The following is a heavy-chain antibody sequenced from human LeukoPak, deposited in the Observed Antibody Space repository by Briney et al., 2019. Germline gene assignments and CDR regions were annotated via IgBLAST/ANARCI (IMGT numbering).Heavy chain of an antibody. CDR3: ARGTNKGAFDI. J-gene: IGHJ3*02. CDR2: IYHSGST. V-gene: IGHV4-38-2*01. Sequence: PSETLSLTCAVSGYSISSGYYWGWIRQPPGKGLEWIGSIYHSGSTNYNPSLKSRGTISVDTSKSQFSLRLSSVTAADTAVYFCARGTNKGAFDIWGPGTVVTVSS. D-gene: IGHD1-14*01. CDR1: GYSISSGYY.